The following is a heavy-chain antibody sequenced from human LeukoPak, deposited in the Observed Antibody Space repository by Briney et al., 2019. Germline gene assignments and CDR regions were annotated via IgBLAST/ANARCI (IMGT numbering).Heavy chain of an antibody. CDR2: IKSKTDGGTT. V-gene: IGHV3-15*01. J-gene: IGHJ3*02. CDR1: GFTFSNAW. Sequence: GSLRLSCAASGFTFSNAWMSWFRQAPGKGLEWVGRIKSKTDGGTTDYAAPVKGRFTISRDDSKNTLYLQMNRLKTEDTAVYYCTTQGRDVLLWFGESDAFDIWGQGKMVTVSS. CDR3: TTQGRDVLLWFGESDAFDI. D-gene: IGHD3-10*01.